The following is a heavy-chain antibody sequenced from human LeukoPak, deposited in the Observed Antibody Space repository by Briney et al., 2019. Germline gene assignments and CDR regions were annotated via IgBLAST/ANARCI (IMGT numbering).Heavy chain of an antibody. V-gene: IGHV1-46*01. Sequence: ATVKVSCKASGYTFTSYYMHWVRQAPGQGLEWMGIINPSGGSTSYAQKFQGRVTMTRDTSTSTVYMELSSLRSEDTAVYYCARDYYYSSGYYYVPSDYWGQGTLVTVSS. CDR2: INPSGGST. J-gene: IGHJ4*02. CDR3: ARDYYYSSGYYYVPSDY. CDR1: GYTFTSYY. D-gene: IGHD3-22*01.